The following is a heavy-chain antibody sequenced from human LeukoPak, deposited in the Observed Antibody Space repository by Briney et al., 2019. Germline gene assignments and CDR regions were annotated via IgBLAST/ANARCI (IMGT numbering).Heavy chain of an antibody. CDR3: AKDDSDFWSGYYPTFFDC. CDR1: GFTFSSYD. D-gene: IGHD3-3*01. CDR2: IRPSGDNT. V-gene: IGHV3-23*01. J-gene: IGHJ4*02. Sequence: GGSLRLSCAASGFTFSSYDMTWVRQAPGRGLEWVSSIRPSGDNTYYGDSVKGRFTISRDNSKNTLYLQMNSLRAEDTAVYYCAKDDSDFWSGYYPTFFDCWGQGTLVTVSS.